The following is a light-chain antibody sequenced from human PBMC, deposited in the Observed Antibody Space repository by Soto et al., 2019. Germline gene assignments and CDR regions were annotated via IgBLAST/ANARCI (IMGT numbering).Light chain of an antibody. CDR1: SSDVGSYNL. CDR2: EGS. V-gene: IGLV2-23*01. J-gene: IGLJ3*02. Sequence: QSALTQPASVSGSPGQSITISCTGTSSDVGSYNLVSWYQHHPGKAPKLMIYEGSKRPSGVSNRFSGSKSGNTASLTSSGLQAEDEADDYCCSYAGSSTWVFGGGTKLTVL. CDR3: CSYAGSSTWV.